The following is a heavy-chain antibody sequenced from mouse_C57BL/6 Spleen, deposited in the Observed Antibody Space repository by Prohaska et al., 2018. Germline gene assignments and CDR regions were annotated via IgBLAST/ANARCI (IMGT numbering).Heavy chain of an antibody. V-gene: IGHV1-69*01. Sequence: QVQLQQPGAELVMPGASVKLSCKASGYTFTSYWMHWVKQRPGQGLEWIGEIDPSDSYTNYNQKFKGKATLTVDKSSSTAYMQLSSLTSEDSAVYYCARIEDYWGQGTAVTVSS. CDR3: ARIEDY. CDR2: IDPSDSYT. J-gene: IGHJ4*01. CDR1: GYTFTSYW.